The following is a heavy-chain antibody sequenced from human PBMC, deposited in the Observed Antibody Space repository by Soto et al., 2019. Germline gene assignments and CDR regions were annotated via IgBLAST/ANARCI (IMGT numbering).Heavy chain of an antibody. CDR1: GGSISSSSYY. Sequence: SETLSLTCTVSGGSISSSSYYWGWIRQPPGKGLEWIGSIYYSGSTYYNPSLKSRVTISVDTSKNQFSLKLSSVTAADTAVYYCARRGYYDSSGYTDYWGQGTLVTVSS. CDR3: ARRGYYDSSGYTDY. V-gene: IGHV4-39*01. J-gene: IGHJ4*02. D-gene: IGHD3-22*01. CDR2: IYYSGST.